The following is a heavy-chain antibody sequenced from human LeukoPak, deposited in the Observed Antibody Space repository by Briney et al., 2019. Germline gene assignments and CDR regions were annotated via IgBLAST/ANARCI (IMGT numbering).Heavy chain of an antibody. V-gene: IGHV4-34*01. Sequence: SETLSLTCAVYGGSFSGYYWSWIRQPPGKGLEWIGEINHSGSTNYNPSLKSRVTISVDTSKNQFSLKLSSVTAADTAVYYCARDRHPGIAVAGYYWGQGTLVTVSS. CDR3: ARDRHPGIAVAGYY. CDR1: GGSFSGYY. CDR2: INHSGST. D-gene: IGHD6-19*01. J-gene: IGHJ4*02.